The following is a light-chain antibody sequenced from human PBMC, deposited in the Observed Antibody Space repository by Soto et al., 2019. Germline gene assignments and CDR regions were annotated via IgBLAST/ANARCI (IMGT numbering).Light chain of an antibody. CDR2: DVI. V-gene: IGLV2-14*03. J-gene: IGLJ2*01. CDR1: SSDVGRYDY. CDR3: SSYADSGTVV. Sequence: QSALTQPASVSGSPGQSITISCTGSSSDVGRYDYVSWYQQYPGKAPKLMLYDVIHRPSGVSNRFSGSKSGNTASLTISGLQTEDEADYYCSSYADSGTVVFGGGTKLTVL.